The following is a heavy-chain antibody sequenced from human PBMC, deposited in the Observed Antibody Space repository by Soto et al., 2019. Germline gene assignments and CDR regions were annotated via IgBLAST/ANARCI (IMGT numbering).Heavy chain of an antibody. Sequence: EVQLVESGGGLVQPGGSLRLSCAASGFSLSDYWMHWVRQAPGEGLVWLSRITRDGSSTNYADSVKGRFTISRDNAKNTLYLPVNSLRGKDTAVYYCARGANGYYYFDYWGQGTLVTVSS. V-gene: IGHV3-74*01. CDR2: ITRDGSST. CDR3: ARGANGYYYFDY. CDR1: GFSLSDYW. J-gene: IGHJ4*02. D-gene: IGHD5-18*01.